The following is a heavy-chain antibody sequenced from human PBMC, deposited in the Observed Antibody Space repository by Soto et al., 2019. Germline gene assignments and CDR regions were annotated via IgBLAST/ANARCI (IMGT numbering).Heavy chain of an antibody. CDR3: AKDAYSSSWTTSYYYYMDV. D-gene: IGHD6-13*01. Sequence: PGGSLRLSCAASGFTFSSYGMHWVRQAPGKGLEWVAVISYDGSNKYYADSVKGRFTISRDNSKNTLYLQMNSLRAEDTAVYYCAKDAYSSSWTTSYYYYMDVWGKVTTVTVSS. CDR2: ISYDGSNK. J-gene: IGHJ6*03. V-gene: IGHV3-30*18. CDR1: GFTFSSYG.